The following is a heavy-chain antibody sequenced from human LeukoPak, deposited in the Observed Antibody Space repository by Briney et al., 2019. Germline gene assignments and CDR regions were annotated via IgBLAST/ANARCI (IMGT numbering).Heavy chain of an antibody. J-gene: IGHJ3*01. CDR1: GDSIRSYY. CDR2: IYYSGNT. CDR3: ARELRYDNSDSGAF. D-gene: IGHD3-22*01. V-gene: IGHV4-59*01. Sequence: SGTLSFTCTVSGDSIRSYYWSWIRQPPGKGLEWIGYIYYSGNTNYNPSLKSRVTISVDTSKNQFSLKLNSVTAADTAVYYCARELRYDNSDSGAFWGQGTVVTVSS.